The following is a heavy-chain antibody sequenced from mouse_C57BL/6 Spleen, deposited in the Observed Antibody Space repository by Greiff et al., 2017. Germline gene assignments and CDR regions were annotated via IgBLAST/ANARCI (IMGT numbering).Heavy chain of an antibody. V-gene: IGHV1-55*01. J-gene: IGHJ2*01. CDR3: ASYYDYPYFDY. CDR1: GYTFTSYW. Sequence: QVQLQQPGAELVKPGASVKMSCKASGYTFTSYWITWVKQRPGQGLEWIGDIYPGSGSTNYNEKFKSKATLTVETSSSTAYMQLSSLTSEDSAVYYCASYYDYPYFDYWGQGTTLTVSS. D-gene: IGHD2-4*01. CDR2: IYPGSGST.